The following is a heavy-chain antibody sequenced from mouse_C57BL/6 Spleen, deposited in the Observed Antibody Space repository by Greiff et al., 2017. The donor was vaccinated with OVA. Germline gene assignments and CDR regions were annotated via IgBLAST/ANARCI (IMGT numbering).Heavy chain of an antibody. D-gene: IGHD2-4*01. CDR3: AREGDYDDAMDY. J-gene: IGHJ4*01. V-gene: IGHV3-6*01. CDR2: ISYDGSN. CDR1: GYSITSGYY. Sequence: EVKLLESGPGLVKPSQSLSLTCSVTGYSITSGYYWNWIRQFPGNKLEWMGYISYDGSNNYNPSLKNRISITRDTSKNQFFLKLNSVTTEDTATYYCAREGDYDDAMDYWGQGTSVTVSS.